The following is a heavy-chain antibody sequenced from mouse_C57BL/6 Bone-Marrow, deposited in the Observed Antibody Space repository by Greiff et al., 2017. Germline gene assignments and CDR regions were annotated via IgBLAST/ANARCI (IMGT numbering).Heavy chain of an antibody. V-gene: IGHV2-4*01. Sequence: QVQLKESGPGLVQPSQSLSITCTVSGFSLTSYGVHWVRQPPGKGLEWLGVIWSGGSTDYNAAFISRLSISKDNSKSQVFFKMNSLQADDTAIYYCAKNWGYDGYYWFAYWGQGTLVTVSA. CDR2: IWSGGST. J-gene: IGHJ3*01. CDR1: GFSLTSYG. CDR3: AKNWGYDGYYWFAY. D-gene: IGHD2-3*01.